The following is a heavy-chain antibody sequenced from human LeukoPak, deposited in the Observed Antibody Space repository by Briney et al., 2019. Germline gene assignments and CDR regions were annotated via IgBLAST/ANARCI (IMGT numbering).Heavy chain of an antibody. J-gene: IGHJ4*02. Sequence: PGGSLRLSCAASGFTFRSYEMTWVRQAPGKGLEWVSYISSSGSTIYYADSVKGRFTISRDNARSSLYLQMQSLRADDTAVYYCTREQDREAAATVVGDYWGQGALVTVSS. V-gene: IGHV3-48*03. CDR1: GFTFRSYE. CDR2: ISSSGSTI. D-gene: IGHD2-15*01. CDR3: TREQDREAAATVVGDY.